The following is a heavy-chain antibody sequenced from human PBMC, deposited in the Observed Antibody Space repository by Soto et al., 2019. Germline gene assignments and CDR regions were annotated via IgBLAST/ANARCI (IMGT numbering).Heavy chain of an antibody. CDR1: GYTFTSYA. CDR2: IIPFFDTA. D-gene: IGHD2-2*01. CDR3: ARHDCISSSCYYYYYYVMDV. V-gene: IGHV1-69*13. Sequence: GASVKVSCKASGYTFTSYAMHWVRQAPGQGLEWMGGIIPFFDTANYAQQFQGRVTITADESTSTAYMELSSLRSEDTAVYYCARHDCISSSCYYYYYYVMDVWGQGTTVTVSS. J-gene: IGHJ6*02.